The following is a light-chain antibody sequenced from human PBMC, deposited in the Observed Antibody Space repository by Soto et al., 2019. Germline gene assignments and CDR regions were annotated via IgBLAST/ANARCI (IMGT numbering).Light chain of an antibody. CDR2: GAS. J-gene: IGKJ2*01. V-gene: IGKV3-20*01. CDR1: QSVSSSY. Sequence: EIVLTQSPGTLSLSPGERAALPCRASQSVSSSYLAWYQQKPGQAPRHLIYGASSRATGIPDRFSGSGSGTDFTLTISRLEPEDCAVYYCQQYDRSSPMYIFGQGTKLEIK. CDR3: QQYDRSSPMYI.